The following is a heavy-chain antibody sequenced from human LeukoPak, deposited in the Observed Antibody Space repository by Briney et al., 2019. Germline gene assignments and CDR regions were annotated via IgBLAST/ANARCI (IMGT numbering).Heavy chain of an antibody. CDR1: GFPFSSYV. V-gene: IGHV3-30*04. Sequence: GGSLRLSCAASGFPFSSYVMHWVRQAPGKGLEWVAVMSHDGSNKYYAESVTGRFTISRDNSRDTLYLQMNSLRAEDTAVYYCARDRVGSSNFDYWGQETLVTVSS. CDR3: ARDRVGSSNFDY. CDR2: MSHDGSNK. D-gene: IGHD1-26*01. J-gene: IGHJ4*02.